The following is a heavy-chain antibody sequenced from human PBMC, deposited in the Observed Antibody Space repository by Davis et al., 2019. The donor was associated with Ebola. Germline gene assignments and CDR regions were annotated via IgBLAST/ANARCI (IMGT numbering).Heavy chain of an antibody. CDR1: GGSISTSY. Sequence: PSETLSLTCIVSGGSISTSYWSWVRQPPGKGLDWIGSINYSGKTYYDSTLKSRVTMSVDTSKNQFSLKLLSVTAADTAVYFCARLIVGTGGNYFDHWGQGSLVHVSS. CDR2: INYSGKT. J-gene: IGHJ4*02. D-gene: IGHD1-26*01. CDR3: ARLIVGTGGNYFDH. V-gene: IGHV4-59*04.